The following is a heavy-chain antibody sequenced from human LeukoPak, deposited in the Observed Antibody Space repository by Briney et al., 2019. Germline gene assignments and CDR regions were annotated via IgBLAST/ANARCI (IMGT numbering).Heavy chain of an antibody. CDR1: GYTFTSYG. D-gene: IGHD2-15*01. CDR2: ISAYNGNT. Sequence: ASVKVSCKASGYTFTSYGFSWVRQAPGQGLEWMGWISAYNGNTNFAQKLQGRVTMTTDTSTRTAYMELRSLRSYDTAVYYCARGSRILTPAFGMDVWGQGTTVTVSS. V-gene: IGHV1-18*01. J-gene: IGHJ6*02. CDR3: ARGSRILTPAFGMDV.